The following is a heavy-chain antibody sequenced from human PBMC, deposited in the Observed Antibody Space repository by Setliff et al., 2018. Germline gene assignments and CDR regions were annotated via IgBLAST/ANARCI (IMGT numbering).Heavy chain of an antibody. CDR2: IYNGGST. J-gene: IGHJ6*02. V-gene: IGHV4-59*08. D-gene: IGHD1-1*01. CDR3: ARGSTRRYYGMDV. Sequence: SETLSLTCTVSGGSISSFSWSWIRQPPGKGLEWIGYIYNGGSTNYNPSLESRVTISVDTSKNQFSLKLSSVTAADTAVYYCARGSTRRYYGMDVWGQGTTVTVSS. CDR1: GGSISSFS.